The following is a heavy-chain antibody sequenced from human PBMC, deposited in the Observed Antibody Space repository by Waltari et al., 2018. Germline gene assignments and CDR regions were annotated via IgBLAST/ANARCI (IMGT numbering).Heavy chain of an antibody. V-gene: IGHV1-69*04. CDR2: IFTSPGLV. CDR3: TGGDIRVEPNGAFDI. J-gene: IGHJ3*02. CDR1: GGTLDNSV. Sequence: QVQLVQSGAEVKTPGSSVNVSCQASGGTLDNSVINWVGQAPGHGLEWLGRIFTSPGLVTFAEKFHGRVAFKADSSTTTAHMELSNLQLDDTAVYFCTGGDIRVEPNGAFDIWGQGTAVAVFS. D-gene: IGHD1-26*01.